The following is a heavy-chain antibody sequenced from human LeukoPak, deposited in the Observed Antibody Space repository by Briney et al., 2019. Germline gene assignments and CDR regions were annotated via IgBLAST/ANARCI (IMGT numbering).Heavy chain of an antibody. D-gene: IGHD3-10*01. Sequence: GGSLRLSCAASGFTFSSYDMSWVRRAPGKGLEWVSVISARGTTTFYADSVRGRFTISRDSSKNTLYLRMNALRAEDTAVYYCAKPYDPGSGSYDYWGQGTPVTVSS. CDR3: AKPYDPGSGSYDY. CDR1: GFTFSSYD. CDR2: ISARGTTT. J-gene: IGHJ4*02. V-gene: IGHV3-23*01.